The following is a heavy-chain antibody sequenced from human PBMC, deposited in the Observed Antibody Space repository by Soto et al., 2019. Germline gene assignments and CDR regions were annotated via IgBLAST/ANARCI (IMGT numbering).Heavy chain of an antibody. CDR1: GFPVSIHY. V-gene: IGHV3-53*01. J-gene: IGHJ6*02. Sequence: PGGSLRLSCAASGFPVSIHYMSLVRQAPGKGLEWVSLIYSDGTTYYADSVKGRFTISRDNSKNMLYLQMDRLRVEDTEVYYCARDRSGSSADYGLDVWGQGTLVTVSS. CDR2: IYSDGTT. CDR3: ARDRSGSSADYGLDV. D-gene: IGHD3-10*01.